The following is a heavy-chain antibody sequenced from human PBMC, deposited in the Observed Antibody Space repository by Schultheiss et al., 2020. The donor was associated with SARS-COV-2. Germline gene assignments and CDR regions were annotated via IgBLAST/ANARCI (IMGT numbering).Heavy chain of an antibody. V-gene: IGHV4-59*08. CDR2: IHDSGIT. CDR3: ARRRSDGNWWLDT. CDR1: GGSISSYC. J-gene: IGHJ5*02. D-gene: IGHD2-8*02. Sequence: SCTVSGGSISSYCWNWIRQSPGKGLEWIGFIHDSGITNYNPSLKSRVTISVDTSKNQFSLKLTSVIAADTAVYYCARRRSDGNWWLDTWGQGTLVTVSS.